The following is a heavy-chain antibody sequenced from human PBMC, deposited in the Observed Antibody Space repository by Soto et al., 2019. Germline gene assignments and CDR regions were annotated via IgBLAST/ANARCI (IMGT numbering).Heavy chain of an antibody. CDR3: VGEGEIGGHSLDY. CDR2: ISVYNGNA. J-gene: IGHJ4*02. CDR1: GYTFTSYA. V-gene: IGHV1-18*01. D-gene: IGHD3-16*01. Sequence: QVHVVQSGAEVKKPGASVKVSCKASGYTFTSYAFSWVRQAPGQGLEWMGWISVYNGNANYAQKFQGRVTMTTDTTTSTAYMELRSLRSDDTAVYYCVGEGEIGGHSLDYWGQGTLVTVSS.